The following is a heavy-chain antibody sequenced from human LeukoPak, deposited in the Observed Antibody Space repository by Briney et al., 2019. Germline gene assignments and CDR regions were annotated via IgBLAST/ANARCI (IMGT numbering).Heavy chain of an antibody. J-gene: IGHJ4*02. CDR1: GLTFSSYA. CDR2: ISYDGSNK. Sequence: HPGGSLRLSCAASGLTFSSYAMHWVRQAPGKGLEWVAVISYDGSNKYYADSVKGRFTISRDNSKNTLYLQMNSLRAEDTAVYYCARDSLAYCGGDCYSFPGDYWGQGTLVTVSS. V-gene: IGHV3-30-3*01. D-gene: IGHD2-21*02. CDR3: ARDSLAYCGGDCYSFPGDY.